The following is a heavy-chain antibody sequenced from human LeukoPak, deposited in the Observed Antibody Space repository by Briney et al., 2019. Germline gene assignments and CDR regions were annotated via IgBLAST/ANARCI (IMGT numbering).Heavy chain of an antibody. CDR3: ARGKQLVSPFDY. Sequence: SGTLSLTCAVSGGSISSSNWWSWVRQPPGKGLEWIGEIYHSGSTNYNPSLKSRVTMSVDTSKNQFSLKLSSVTAADTAVYYCARGKQLVSPFDYWGQGTLVTVSS. D-gene: IGHD6-13*01. J-gene: IGHJ4*02. CDR1: GGSISSSNW. V-gene: IGHV4-4*02. CDR2: IYHSGST.